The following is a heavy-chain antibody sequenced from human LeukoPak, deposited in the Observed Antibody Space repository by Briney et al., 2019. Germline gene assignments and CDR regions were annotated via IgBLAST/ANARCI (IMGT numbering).Heavy chain of an antibody. Sequence: GGSLRLSCAAPGFTFGDYAMHWVRQVPGKGLEWVSLISGDGYITYYADSVKGRFTVSRDNSKNSLYLQMNGLRTEDTAFYYCAKDIENYDSTGHFDYWGQGTLVTVSS. CDR3: AKDIENYDSTGHFDY. V-gene: IGHV3-43*02. J-gene: IGHJ4*02. CDR2: ISGDGYIT. D-gene: IGHD3-22*01. CDR1: GFTFGDYA.